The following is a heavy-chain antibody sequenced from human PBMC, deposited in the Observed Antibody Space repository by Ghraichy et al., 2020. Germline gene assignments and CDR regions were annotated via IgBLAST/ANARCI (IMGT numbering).Heavy chain of an antibody. CDR2: ITGTGGST. CDR1: GFTFSSYA. J-gene: IGHJ4*02. V-gene: IGHV3-23*01. CDR3: AKVIPGYYNTIAYYVNLDY. D-gene: IGHD3-22*01. Sequence: GGSLRLSCAASGFTFSSYAMTWVRQAPGKGLEWVSSITGTGGSTYNADSVKGRFTISRDNSKNTLFLQMNSLRAEDTAVYYCAKVIPGYYNTIAYYVNLDYWGQGTLVTVSS.